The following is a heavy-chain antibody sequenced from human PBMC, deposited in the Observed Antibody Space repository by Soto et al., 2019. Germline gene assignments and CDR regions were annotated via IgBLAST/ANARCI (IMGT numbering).Heavy chain of an antibody. D-gene: IGHD3-22*01. CDR2: INPSGGST. Sequence: ASVKVSCKASGYTFTSYYIHWVRQAPGQGLEWMGIINPSGGSTSYAQKFQGRVTMTRDTSTSTVYMELSSLRSEDTAVYYCARGIDSSGYYYLNYFDYWGQGTLVTVSS. J-gene: IGHJ4*02. V-gene: IGHV1-46*01. CDR3: ARGIDSSGYYYLNYFDY. CDR1: GYTFTSYY.